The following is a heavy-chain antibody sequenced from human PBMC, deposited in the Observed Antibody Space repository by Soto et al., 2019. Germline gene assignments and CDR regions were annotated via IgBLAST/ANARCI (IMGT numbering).Heavy chain of an antibody. V-gene: IGHV4-39*01. CDR1: DDSIGXXXXX. D-gene: IGHD6-19*01. CDR2: IFYSGNT. J-gene: IGHJ4*02. CDR3: ARHLYSGDSSGSFGY. Sequence: QLQLQESGPGLVKPSETLSLTCTVSDDSIGXXXXXXXXXXXXXXXXXEWIGNIFYSGNTHYNPSLKSRVTISLDTSNHHFSLRVSSVTAADTAVYYCARHLYSGDSSGSFGYWGPGALVIVSS.